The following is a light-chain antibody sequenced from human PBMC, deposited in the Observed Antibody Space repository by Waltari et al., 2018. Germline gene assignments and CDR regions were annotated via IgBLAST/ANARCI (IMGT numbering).Light chain of an antibody. CDR2: GTS. V-gene: IGKV3-20*01. CDR1: QSVTSIS. J-gene: IGKJ4*01. Sequence: EIVLTQSPGTLSLSPGERATLSCRASQSVTSISLTWYQKKVGQAPRLLIYGTSSRATGIPDRFSGSGSATEFTLTISRLEPEEFAVYYCYQYDGEVVTCGGGTKVEI. CDR3: YQYDGEVVT.